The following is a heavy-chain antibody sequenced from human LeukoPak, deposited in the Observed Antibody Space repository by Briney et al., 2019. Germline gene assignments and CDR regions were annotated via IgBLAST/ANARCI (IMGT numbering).Heavy chain of an antibody. Sequence: SETLSLTCTVSGGSISSYYWSWIRQPPGKGLEWIGYIYYSGSTNYNPSLKSRVTISVDTSKNQFSLKLTSVTAADTAVYYCARLSIVGYENRVFDYWGQGTLVTVSS. CDR3: ARLSIVGYENRVFDY. D-gene: IGHD5-18*01. J-gene: IGHJ4*02. V-gene: IGHV4-59*08. CDR1: GGSISSYY. CDR2: IYYSGST.